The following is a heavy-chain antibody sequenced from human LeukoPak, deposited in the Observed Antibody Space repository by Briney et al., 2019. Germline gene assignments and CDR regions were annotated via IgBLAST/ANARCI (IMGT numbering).Heavy chain of an antibody. V-gene: IGHV5-51*01. Sequence: GESLKISCKGSGYSFTSYWIDWVRQMPGKGLEWMGIIYPGDSDTGYSPSFQGQVTISADKSISTAYLQWSSLKASDTAMYYCARPLVSITMIVVVITTSPGNEAEYFQHWGQGTLVTVSS. J-gene: IGHJ1*01. D-gene: IGHD3-22*01. CDR1: GYSFTSYW. CDR3: ARPLVSITMIVVVITTSPGNEAEYFQH. CDR2: IYPGDSDT.